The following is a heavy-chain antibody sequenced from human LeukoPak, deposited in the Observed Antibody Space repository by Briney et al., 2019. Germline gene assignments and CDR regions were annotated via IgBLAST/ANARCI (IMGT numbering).Heavy chain of an antibody. CDR2: ISWNSGRV. CDR3: AKGYDNNPTAYYYYYSMDV. V-gene: IGHV3-9*01. D-gene: IGHD1/OR15-1a*01. J-gene: IGHJ6*02. CDR1: GFTFDDYA. Sequence: GGSLRLSCATSGFTFDDYAMHWVRQAPGKGLEWVSGISWNSGRVGYADSVKGRFTISRDNAKNSLYLQMNSLRAEDTALYYCAKGYDNNPTAYYYYYSMDVWGQGTTVTVSS.